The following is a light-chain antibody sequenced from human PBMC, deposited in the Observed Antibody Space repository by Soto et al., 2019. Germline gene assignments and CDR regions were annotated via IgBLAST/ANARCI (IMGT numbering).Light chain of an antibody. Sequence: ETVLTQSPGTLSLSPGERATLSCRASQSVSSNTLAWYQQKPGQAPRLLMYGASTRATGIPDRFSGSGSGPDFTLTVSRLEPDDFAVYYCQQYGTSPSWTFGQGTKVEIK. V-gene: IGKV3-20*01. J-gene: IGKJ1*01. CDR3: QQYGTSPSWT. CDR2: GAS. CDR1: QSVSSNT.